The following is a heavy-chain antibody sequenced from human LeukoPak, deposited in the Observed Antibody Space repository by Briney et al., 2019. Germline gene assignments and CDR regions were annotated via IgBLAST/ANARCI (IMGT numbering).Heavy chain of an antibody. CDR3: ARTYGPEDWFDP. Sequence: ASVKVSCKASGYTFTGYYMHWVRQAPGQGLEWMGWMNPNSGNTGYAQKFQGRVTMTRDTSTSTVYMELSSLRSEDTAVYYCARTYGPEDWFDPWGQGTLVTVSS. CDR2: MNPNSGNT. V-gene: IGHV1-8*02. CDR1: GYTFTGYY. D-gene: IGHD4-17*01. J-gene: IGHJ5*02.